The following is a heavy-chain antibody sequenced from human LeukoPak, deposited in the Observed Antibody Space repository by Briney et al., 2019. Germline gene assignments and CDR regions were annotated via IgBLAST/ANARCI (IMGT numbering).Heavy chain of an antibody. CDR2: MNPENGKT. J-gene: IGHJ4*02. V-gene: IGHV1-8*01. CDR1: GYTFTSND. Sequence: ASVKVSCKASGYTFTSNDINWVRQATGQGLEWMGWMNPENGKTGSAQKFQGRVTMTRNTSISTAYMELSSLGSEDTAVYYCARRNDNCGGDCYYFDYWGQGTLVTVSS. CDR3: ARRNDNCGGDCYYFDY. D-gene: IGHD2-21*02.